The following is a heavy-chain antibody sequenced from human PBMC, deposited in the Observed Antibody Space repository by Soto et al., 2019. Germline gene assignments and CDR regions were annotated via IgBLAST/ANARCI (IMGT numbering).Heavy chain of an antibody. CDR2: ISYDGSNK. Sequence: GGSLRLSCAASGFTFSSYAMHWVRQAPGKGLEWVAVISYDGSNKYYADSVKGRFTISRDNSKNTLYLQMNSLRAEDTAVYYCARSYDFWTAYYGVDVWGQGTTVTVSS. J-gene: IGHJ6*02. V-gene: IGHV3-30-3*01. CDR1: GFTFSSYA. CDR3: ARSYDFWTAYYGVDV. D-gene: IGHD3-3*01.